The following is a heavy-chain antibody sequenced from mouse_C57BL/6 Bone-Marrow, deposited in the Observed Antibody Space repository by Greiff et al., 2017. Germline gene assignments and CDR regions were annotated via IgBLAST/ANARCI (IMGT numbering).Heavy chain of an antibody. CDR2: IYPNSGST. CDR1: GYTFTSYW. Sequence: VQLQQPGAELVKPGASVKLSCKASGYTFTSYWMHWVKQRPGQGLEWIGMIYPNSGSTNYNEKFKSKATLTVDKSSSTAYMQLSSLTSEDSAVFYGARHDYYFYWYFDVWGTGTTVTVSS. V-gene: IGHV1-64*01. D-gene: IGHD2-3*01. CDR3: ARHDYYFYWYFDV. J-gene: IGHJ1*03.